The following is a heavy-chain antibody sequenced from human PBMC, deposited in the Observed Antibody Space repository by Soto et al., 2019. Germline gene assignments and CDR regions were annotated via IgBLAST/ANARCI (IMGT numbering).Heavy chain of an antibody. D-gene: IGHD6-19*01. CDR2: IDWDDDK. Sequence: GSGPTVVNPTQTLTLTCTFSGFSLSTSGMCVSWIRQPPGKALEWLALIDWDDDKYYSTSLKTRLTISKDTSKNQVVLTMTNMDPVDTATYYCARSEQWLGGGAFDIWGQGTMVTVSS. CDR3: ARSEQWLGGGAFDI. J-gene: IGHJ3*02. CDR1: GFSLSTSGMC. V-gene: IGHV2-70*01.